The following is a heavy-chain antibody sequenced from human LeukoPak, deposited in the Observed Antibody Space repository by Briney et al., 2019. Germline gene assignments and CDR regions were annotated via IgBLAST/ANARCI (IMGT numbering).Heavy chain of an antibody. CDR1: GGTFSSYA. Sequence: SVKVSCKASGGTFSSYAISWVRQAPGQGLEWMGGIIPIFGTANYAQKFQGRVTITADESTSTAYMELSSLRSEDTAVYYCARGGYSGSLWGLGTDDYYYGMDVWGQGTTVTVSS. V-gene: IGHV1-69*13. J-gene: IGHJ6*02. D-gene: IGHD5-12*01. CDR2: IIPIFGTA. CDR3: ARGGYSGSLWGLGTDDYYYGMDV.